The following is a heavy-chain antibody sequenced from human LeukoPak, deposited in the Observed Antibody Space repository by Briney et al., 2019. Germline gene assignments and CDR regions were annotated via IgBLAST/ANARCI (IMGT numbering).Heavy chain of an antibody. J-gene: IGHJ3*02. CDR2: INPNSGGT. D-gene: IGHD1-26*01. CDR3: ARDRGSYFSDAFDI. V-gene: IGHV1-2*02. CDR1: GYTFTGYH. Sequence: GASVKVSCKASGYTFTGYHMHWARQAPGQGLEWMGWINPNSGGTSYAQKFQGRVTMARDTSISTVYMELSRLRSDDTAVYYCARDRGSYFSDAFDIWGQGTMVTVSS.